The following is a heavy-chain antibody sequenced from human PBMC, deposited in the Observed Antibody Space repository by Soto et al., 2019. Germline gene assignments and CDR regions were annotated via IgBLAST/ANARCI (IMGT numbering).Heavy chain of an antibody. J-gene: IGHJ4*02. V-gene: IGHV4-61*01. CDR2: IYYSGST. D-gene: IGHD5-12*01. CDR1: VGSVSSGSYY. Sequence: SEILCVTCTFSVGSVSSGSYYWSWIRQPPGKGLEWIAYIYYSGSTNYNPSLKSRVTISVDTSKNQFSLKLSSVTAADTAVYYCAREGVATSLDYWGQGTLVTGS. CDR3: AREGVATSLDY.